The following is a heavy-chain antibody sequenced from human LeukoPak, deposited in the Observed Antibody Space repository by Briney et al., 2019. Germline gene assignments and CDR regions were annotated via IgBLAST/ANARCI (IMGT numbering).Heavy chain of an antibody. CDR1: GGSISSSSNY. CDR2: IYYSGST. V-gene: IGHV4-39*01. D-gene: IGHD6-13*01. J-gene: IGHJ4*02. Sequence: SETLSLTCTVSGGSISSSSNYWGWIRQPPGKGLEWIGSIYYSGSTYYNPSLKSRVTISVDTSKNQFSLKLSSVTAADTAVYYCARGYSSSWYSEIDYWGQGTLVTVSS. CDR3: ARGYSSSWYSEIDY.